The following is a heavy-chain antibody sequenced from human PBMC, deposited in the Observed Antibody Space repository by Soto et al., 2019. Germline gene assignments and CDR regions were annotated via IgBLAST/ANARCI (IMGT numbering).Heavy chain of an antibody. CDR2: ISSSSSYI. J-gene: IGHJ4*02. V-gene: IGHV3-21*01. Sequence: EVQLVESGGGLVKPGGSLRLSCAASGFTFSSYSMNWVRQAPGKGLEWVSSISSSSSYIYYADSVKGRFTISRDNAKNSLYLQTNSLRAEDTAVYYCARGTYYYDSSVYYSLWGQGTLVTVSS. CDR3: ARGTYYYDSSVYYSL. D-gene: IGHD3-22*01. CDR1: GFTFSSYS.